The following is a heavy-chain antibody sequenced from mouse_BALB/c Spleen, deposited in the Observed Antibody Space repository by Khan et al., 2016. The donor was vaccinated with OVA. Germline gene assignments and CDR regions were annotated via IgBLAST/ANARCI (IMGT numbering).Heavy chain of an antibody. J-gene: IGHJ1*01. D-gene: IGHD1-2*01. Sequence: QVRLQQSGAELVRPGASLRLSCKASGYSFTSYWMNWVKQRPGQGLEWIGIIHPSDSETRLNQKFKDKATLTVDKSSSTAYMQLSSPTSEDSAVYDCARGSTASYWYFDVWGAGTTVTVSS. CDR2: IHPSDSET. V-gene: IGHV1-61*01. CDR3: ARGSTASYWYFDV. CDR1: GYSFTSYW.